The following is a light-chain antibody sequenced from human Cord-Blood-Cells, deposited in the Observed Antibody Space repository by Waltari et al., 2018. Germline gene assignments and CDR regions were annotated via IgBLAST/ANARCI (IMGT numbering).Light chain of an antibody. V-gene: IGLV2-14*01. J-gene: IGLJ1*01. CDR3: SSYTSSSTLV. CDR2: DVS. Sequence: QSALTQPASVSGSPGQSITISCTGTSSDAGGYNYDSWYQQHPGNAPKLMIYDVSNRPSGVSNRFSGSKSGNTASLTISGLQAEDEADYYCSSYTSSSTLVFGTGTKVTVL. CDR1: SSDAGGYNY.